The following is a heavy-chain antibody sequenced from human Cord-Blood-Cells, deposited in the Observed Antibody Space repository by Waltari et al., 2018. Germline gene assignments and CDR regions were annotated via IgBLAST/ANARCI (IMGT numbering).Heavy chain of an antibody. Sequence: QVQLVESGGGVVQPGGSLRLSCAASGFPFRSYGVTWARWAPGKGLEWVAFIRYDGSNKYYADSVKGRFTISRDNSKNTLYLQMNSLRAEDTAVYYCAKGGETYYYGSGSYGMDVWGQGTTVTVSS. CDR1: GFPFRSYG. V-gene: IGHV3-30*02. CDR2: IRYDGSNK. D-gene: IGHD3-10*01. J-gene: IGHJ6*02. CDR3: AKGGETYYYGSGSYGMDV.